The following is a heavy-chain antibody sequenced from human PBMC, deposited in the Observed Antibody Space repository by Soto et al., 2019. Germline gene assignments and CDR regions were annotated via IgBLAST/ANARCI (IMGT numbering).Heavy chain of an antibody. CDR3: AREPVAANYYYYGMDV. CDR1: GFTFSSYG. CDR2: IWYDGSNK. V-gene: IGHV3-33*01. Sequence: QVQLVESGGGVVQPGRSLRLSCAASGFTFSSYGMHWVRQAPGKGLEWVAVIWYDGSNKYYADSVKGRFTISRDNSKNTLYLQMNSLRAEDTAVYYCAREPVAANYYYYGMDVWGQGTTVTVSS. J-gene: IGHJ6*02. D-gene: IGHD6-19*01.